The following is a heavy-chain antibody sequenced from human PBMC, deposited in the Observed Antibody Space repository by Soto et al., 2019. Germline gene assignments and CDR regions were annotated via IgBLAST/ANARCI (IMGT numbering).Heavy chain of an antibody. CDR1: GFTFSGSA. D-gene: IGHD3-10*01. J-gene: IGHJ3*02. V-gene: IGHV3-73*01. CDR2: IRSKANSYAT. CDR3: TLFRGVMEFDI. Sequence: EVQLLESGGGLVQPGGSLKLSCAASGFTFSGSAMHWVRQASGKGLEWVGRIRSKANSYATAYAASVKGRFTISRDDSKNTAYLQMNSLKTEDTAVYYSTLFRGVMEFDIWGQGSMVTVSS.